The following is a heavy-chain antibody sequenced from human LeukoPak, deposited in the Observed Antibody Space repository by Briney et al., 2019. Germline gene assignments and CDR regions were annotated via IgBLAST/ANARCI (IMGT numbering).Heavy chain of an antibody. V-gene: IGHV4-59*08. D-gene: IGHD3-10*01. Sequence: GSLRLSCAASGFTFSSYSMNWIRQPPGKGLEWIGYIDCSGSTNYNPSLKSRVTISVDTSKNQFSLKLRSVTAADTAVYYCARLNGGYWGQGTLVTVSS. CDR3: ARLNGGY. CDR1: GFTFSSYS. CDR2: IDCSGST. J-gene: IGHJ4*02.